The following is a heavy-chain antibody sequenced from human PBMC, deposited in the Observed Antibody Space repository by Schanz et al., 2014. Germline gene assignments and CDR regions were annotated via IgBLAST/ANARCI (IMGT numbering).Heavy chain of an antibody. CDR3: ARHLVNAYGMDV. CDR1: GGPFSGYF. J-gene: IGHJ6*02. D-gene: IGHD3-3*02. V-gene: IGHV4-34*01. CDR2: IHHSGSI. Sequence: QVQLQQWGAGLLKPSETLSLTCAVYGGPFSGYFWSWIRQSPGEGLQWIGEIHHSGSIIYNPSLRSGVTITEDASKNQFCLRVTSMTAADTAVYYCARHLVNAYGMDVWGQGTAVTVSS.